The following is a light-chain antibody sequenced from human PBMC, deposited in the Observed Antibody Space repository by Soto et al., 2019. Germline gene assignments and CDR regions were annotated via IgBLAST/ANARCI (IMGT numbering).Light chain of an antibody. CDR3: QQRNVWPPIT. CDR2: DST. J-gene: IGKJ5*01. CDR1: QYINTR. Sequence: EIVLTQSPATLSSFPGDRVTLSCRASQYINTRLAWYQHRPGQSPRLVVYDSTLRANGVPDRFGGSRSGTEFTLTINNLEPEDFAVYYCQQRNVWPPITFGQGTRLENK. V-gene: IGKV3D-11*03.